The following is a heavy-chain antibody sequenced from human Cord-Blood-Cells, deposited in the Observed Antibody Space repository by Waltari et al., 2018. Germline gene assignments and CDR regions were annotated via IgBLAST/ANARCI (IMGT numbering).Heavy chain of an antibody. J-gene: IGHJ4*02. D-gene: IGHD1-26*01. CDR1: GGSISSSNW. CDR3: ARVRDGNSEGLLYYFDY. V-gene: IGHV4-4*02. Sequence: QVQLQESGPGLVKPSGTLSLTFAVSGGSISSSNWWSWVSQPPGMGLGWIGEIYHSGSTNCNPALNMRVTISVDKSKNLVSLKLSSVTAADTAVYYCARVRDGNSEGLLYYFDYWGQGTLVTVSS. CDR2: IYHSGST.